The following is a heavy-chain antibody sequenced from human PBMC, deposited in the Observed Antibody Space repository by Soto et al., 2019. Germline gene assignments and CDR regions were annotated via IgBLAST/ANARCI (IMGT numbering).Heavy chain of an antibody. CDR1: GGTFSSYA. CDR2: IIPISGTT. CDR3: ARSQGSSTILGIYYYYYYGMDV. D-gene: IGHD2-2*01. Sequence: QVQLVQSGAEVKKPGSSVKVSCKASGGTFSSYAISWVRQAPGQGLEWMGGIIPISGTTNYAQKFQGRVTITADESTSTAYMELSSLRSEDTAVYYCARSQGSSTILGIYYYYYYGMDVWGQGSRVTVTS. J-gene: IGHJ6*02. V-gene: IGHV1-69*01.